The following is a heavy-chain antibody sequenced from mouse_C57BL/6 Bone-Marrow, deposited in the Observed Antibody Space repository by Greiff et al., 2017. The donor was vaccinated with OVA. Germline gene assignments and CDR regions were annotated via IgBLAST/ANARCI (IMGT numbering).Heavy chain of an antibody. Sequence: EVKLVESGGGLVQPKGSLKLSCAASGFTFNTYAMHWVRQAPGKGLEWVARIRSKSSNYATYYDDSVKDRFTISRDDSQSMLYLQMNNLKTEDTAMYYCVREDYYDYSSWFAYWGQGAQVTVSA. D-gene: IGHD2-4*01. CDR2: IRSKSSNYAT. CDR3: VREDYYDYSSWFAY. J-gene: IGHJ3*01. CDR1: GFTFNTYA. V-gene: IGHV10-3*01.